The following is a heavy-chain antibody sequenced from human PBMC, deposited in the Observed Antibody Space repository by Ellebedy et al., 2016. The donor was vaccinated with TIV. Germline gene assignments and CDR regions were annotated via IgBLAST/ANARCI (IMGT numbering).Heavy chain of an antibody. CDR1: GFALSTYA. CDR3: VRGAALLSGYDWKSDSFDM. J-gene: IGHJ3*02. D-gene: IGHD5-12*01. Sequence: GGSLRLXCAASGFALSTYAMNWVRQAPGKGLEWMAVMSSDGSKKYYADSVKGRFTISRDDSKNTLYLHMNSLRAEDTAVFYCVRGAALLSGYDWKSDSFDMWGHGTMVSVSS. CDR2: MSSDGSKK. V-gene: IGHV3-30-3*01.